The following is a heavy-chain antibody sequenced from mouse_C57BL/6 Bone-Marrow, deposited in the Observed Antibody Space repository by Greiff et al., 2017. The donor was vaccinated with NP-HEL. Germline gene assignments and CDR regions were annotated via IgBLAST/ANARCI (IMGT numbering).Heavy chain of an antibody. J-gene: IGHJ4*01. D-gene: IGHD1-1*01. CDR1: GYTFTDYN. CDR2: INPNNGGT. V-gene: IGHV1-18*01. Sequence: EVKLMESGPELVKPGASVKIPCKASGYTFTDYNMDWVKQSHGKSLEWIGDINPNNGGTIYNQKFKGKATLTVDKSSSTAYMELRSLTSEDTAVYYCARVTTGRDYAMDYWGQGTSVTVSS. CDR3: ARVTTGRDYAMDY.